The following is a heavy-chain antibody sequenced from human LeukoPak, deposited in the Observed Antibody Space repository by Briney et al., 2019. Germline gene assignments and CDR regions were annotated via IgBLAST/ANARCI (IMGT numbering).Heavy chain of an antibody. J-gene: IGHJ4*02. V-gene: IGHV4-34*01. CDR1: GGSFSGYY. CDR2: INHSGST. CDR3: ASGSYPFDY. Sequence: SETLSLTCAVYGGSFSGYYWSWIRQPPGKGLEWIGEINHSGSTNYNPSLKSRGTISVDTSKNQFSLKLSSVTAADTAVYYCASGSYPFDYWGQGTLVTVSS.